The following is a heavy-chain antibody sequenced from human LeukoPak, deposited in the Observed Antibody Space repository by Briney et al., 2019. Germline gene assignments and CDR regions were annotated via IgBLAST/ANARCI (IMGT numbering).Heavy chain of an antibody. D-gene: IGHD2-15*01. CDR2: IYTSGST. CDR3: ARGGAATRYYYYYMDV. Sequence: SQTLSLTCTVSGGSISSGSHYWNWIRQPAGKGLEWIGRIYTSGSTNYNPSLKSRVTISVDTSKNQFSLKLSSVTAADTAVYYCARGGAATRYYYYYMDVWGKGTTVTVSS. J-gene: IGHJ6*03. CDR1: GGSISSGSHY. V-gene: IGHV4-61*02.